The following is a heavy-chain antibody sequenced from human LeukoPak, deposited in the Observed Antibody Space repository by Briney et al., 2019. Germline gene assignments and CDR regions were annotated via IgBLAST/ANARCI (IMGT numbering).Heavy chain of an antibody. Sequence: PGGSLRHSCEASGFTFSTYAMAWVRQAPGKGLEWVSLITGSGISAYYADSVRGRFSISRDNSKNTVYLQLNSLRAEDTAVYYCAKDLPALEYWGQGTLVTVSS. J-gene: IGHJ4*02. V-gene: IGHV3-23*01. CDR2: ITGSGISA. CDR3: AKDLPALEY. D-gene: IGHD2-2*01. CDR1: GFTFSTYA.